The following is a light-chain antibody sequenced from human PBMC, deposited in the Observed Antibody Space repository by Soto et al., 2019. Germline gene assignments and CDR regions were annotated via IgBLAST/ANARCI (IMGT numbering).Light chain of an antibody. J-gene: IGKJ3*01. V-gene: IGKV1-39*01. CDR1: QSISSY. CDR2: AAS. Sequence: DIQMTQSPSYLSASVGDRVTITCRASQSISSYLNWYQQKPGKAPKVLIYAASSLQTGVPSRFSGSGSGTDFTLTISSLQPEDFATYYCQQSYSTLFTFGPGNKVDLK. CDR3: QQSYSTLFT.